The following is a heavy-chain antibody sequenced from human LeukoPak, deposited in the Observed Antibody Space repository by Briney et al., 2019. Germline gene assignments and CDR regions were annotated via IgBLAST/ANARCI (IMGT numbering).Heavy chain of an antibody. Sequence: GGPLRLSCAASGFTFSSYSMNWVRQAPGKGLEWVSSISSSSSYIYYADSVKGRFTISRDNAKNSLYLQMNSLRAEDTAVYYCAREMATITDFDYWGQGTLVTVSS. V-gene: IGHV3-21*01. D-gene: IGHD5-24*01. CDR2: ISSSSSYI. J-gene: IGHJ4*02. CDR1: GFTFSSYS. CDR3: AREMATITDFDY.